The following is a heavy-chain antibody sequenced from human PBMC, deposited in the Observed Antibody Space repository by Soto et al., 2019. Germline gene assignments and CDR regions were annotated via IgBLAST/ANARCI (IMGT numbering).Heavy chain of an antibody. CDR2: IYYSGST. CDR3: AREISYVSGGHLYYGMDV. CDR1: GGSVSSGSYY. V-gene: IGHV4-61*01. Sequence: SETLSLTCPVSGGSVSSGSYYWSWIRQPPGKGLEWIGYIYYSGSTNYNPSLKSRVTISVDTSKNQFSLKLSSVTAADTAVYYCAREISYVSGGHLYYGMDVLGQGTAVTVSS. D-gene: IGHD3-16*01. J-gene: IGHJ6*02.